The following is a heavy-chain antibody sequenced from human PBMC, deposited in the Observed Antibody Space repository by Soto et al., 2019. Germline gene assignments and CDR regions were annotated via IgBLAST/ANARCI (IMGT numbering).Heavy chain of an antibody. V-gene: IGHV1-69*04. D-gene: IGHD1-20*01. CDR3: ARDAAIGMNDY. CDR2: VNPIVSMS. Sequence: GSSVKVSCKASGDTFNFYSINWVRQAPGLGLEWMGRVNPIVSMSNYAQKFQGRVTMTADKSTSTAYMELRSLRSDDTAVYYCARDAAIGMNDYWGQGTLVTVSS. J-gene: IGHJ4*02. CDR1: GDTFNFYS.